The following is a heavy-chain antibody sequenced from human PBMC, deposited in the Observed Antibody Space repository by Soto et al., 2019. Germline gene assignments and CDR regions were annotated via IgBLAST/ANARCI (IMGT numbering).Heavy chain of an antibody. J-gene: IGHJ3*01. D-gene: IGHD3-16*02. CDR3: ATAAVALDSFEL. Sequence: QIQLQQSGPGLVKSSQTLSLTCVISGDRVSTHSATWNCIRPSPSIGLEWRGRTYPRSQSYNEYTDSAKSRIVTTPDTSKNLSSLPLSSATHEDTAVYFCATAAVALDSFELWGQGTVVTVSS. CDR1: GDRVSTHSAT. CDR2: TYPRSQSYN. V-gene: IGHV6-1*01.